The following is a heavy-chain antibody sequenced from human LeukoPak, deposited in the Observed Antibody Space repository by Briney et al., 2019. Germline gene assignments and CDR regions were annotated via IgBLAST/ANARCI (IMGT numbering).Heavy chain of an antibody. Sequence: PSETLSLTCAVSGSYNSSGYYWGSIRQSPGRGLEWIESFQQGEKRYCSPSLRSRNTISGDTSKNQFSLKLTSVTAADTAMYFCARSAPGDYEYFQDWGQGTLLTVSS. J-gene: IGHJ1*01. D-gene: IGHD4-17*01. CDR1: GSYNSSGYY. CDR2: FQQGEKR. V-gene: IGHV4-38-2*01. CDR3: ARSAPGDYEYFQD.